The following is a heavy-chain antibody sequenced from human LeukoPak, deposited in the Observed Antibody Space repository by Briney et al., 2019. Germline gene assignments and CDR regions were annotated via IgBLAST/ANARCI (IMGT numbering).Heavy chain of an antibody. Sequence: GSLRLSCAASGFTFSSYWMSWVRQAPGKGLEWIGEINHSGSTNYNPSLKSRVTISVDTSKNQFSLKLSSVTAADTAVYYCARTRYCGGDCYIPASFDYWGQGTLVTVSS. V-gene: IGHV4-34*01. J-gene: IGHJ4*02. CDR1: GFTFSSYW. D-gene: IGHD2-21*02. CDR2: INHSGST. CDR3: ARTRYCGGDCYIPASFDY.